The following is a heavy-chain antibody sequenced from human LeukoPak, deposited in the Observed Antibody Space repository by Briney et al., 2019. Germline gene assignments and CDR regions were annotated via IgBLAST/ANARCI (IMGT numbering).Heavy chain of an antibody. V-gene: IGHV4-31*03. CDR1: GGSIRSGGYY. D-gene: IGHD3-10*01. J-gene: IGHJ4*02. CDR2: IYYSGST. CDR3: ARVWFGSPGYYFDY. Sequence: PSETLSLTCTGSGGSIRSGGYYWSWIRQHPGKGLEWIGYIYYSGSTYYNPSLKSRVTISVDTSKNQFSLKLSSVTAADTAVYYCARVWFGSPGYYFDYWGQGTLVTVSS.